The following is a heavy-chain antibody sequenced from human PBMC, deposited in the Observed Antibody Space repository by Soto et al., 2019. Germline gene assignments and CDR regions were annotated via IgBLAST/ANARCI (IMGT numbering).Heavy chain of an antibody. CDR3: ARDPGSGSYYGWFDP. J-gene: IGHJ5*02. CDR1: GGSISRYY. CDR2: IYYSGST. V-gene: IGHV4-59*01. Sequence: QVQLQESGPGLVKPSETLSLTCTVSGGSISRYYWNWIRQPPDKGLEWIGYIYYSGSTNYNPSLTSRVTISVDTSKNQFSLKLSSVTAAATAVYYCARDPGSGSYYGWFDPWGQGTLVTVSS. D-gene: IGHD3-10*01.